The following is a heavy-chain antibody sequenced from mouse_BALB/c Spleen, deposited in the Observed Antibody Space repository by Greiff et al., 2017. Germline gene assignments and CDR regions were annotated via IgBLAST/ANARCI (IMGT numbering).Heavy chain of an antibody. V-gene: IGHV3-2*02. CDR1: GYSITSDYA. CDR2: ISYSGST. CDR3: ARDRTPYYFDY. J-gene: IGHJ2*01. Sequence: EVKLVESGPGLVKPSQSLSLTCTVTGYSITSDYAWNWIRQFPGNKLEWMGYISYSGSTSYNPSLKSRISITRDTSKNQFFLQLNSVTTEDTATYYCARDRTPYYFDYWGQGTTLTVSS.